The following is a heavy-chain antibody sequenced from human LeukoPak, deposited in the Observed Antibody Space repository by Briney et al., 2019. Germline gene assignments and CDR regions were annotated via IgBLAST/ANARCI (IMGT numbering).Heavy chain of an antibody. V-gene: IGHV4-59*08. CDR2: IYNSGST. Sequence: TSETLSLTCTVSGASISSYYWSWIRQPPGKGLEWIGYIYNSGSTNYDPSLKSRATISVDTSKNQFSLKLSSVTAANTAVYYCARRGYDILTGYYRYDYWGQGTLVTVSS. D-gene: IGHD3-9*01. CDR3: ARRGYDILTGYYRYDY. J-gene: IGHJ4*02. CDR1: GASISSYY.